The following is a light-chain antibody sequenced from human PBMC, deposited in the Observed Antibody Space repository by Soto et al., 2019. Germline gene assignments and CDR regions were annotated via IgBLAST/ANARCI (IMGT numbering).Light chain of an antibody. Sequence: QSVLTQPRSVSGAPGQRVTISCTGSSSNIGAGYDVHWYQQLPGTAPKLLIYGNSNRPSGVPDRFSGSKSGTSASLAITGLQAEDAAAYYCQSSDSSLNVFGTRTKVTVL. CDR2: GNS. CDR3: QSSDSSLNV. V-gene: IGLV1-40*01. J-gene: IGLJ1*01. CDR1: SSNIGAGYD.